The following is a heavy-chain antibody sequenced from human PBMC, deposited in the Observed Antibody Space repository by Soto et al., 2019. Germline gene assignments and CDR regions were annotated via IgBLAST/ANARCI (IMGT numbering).Heavy chain of an antibody. D-gene: IGHD6-13*01. CDR3: ARQGAAAGTRWFDP. V-gene: IGHV4-39*01. CDR1: GGPVSSSSYF. Sequence: QLLLQESGPGLVKPSETLSLTCTVSGGPVSSSSYFWGWIRQPPGKGLEWIGSGHYSGSTYYGPSLTSRVTISVDTSKNQFSLKLSSLTAADTALYDCARQGAAAGTRWFDPWGQGTLVTVSS. J-gene: IGHJ5*02. CDR2: GHYSGST.